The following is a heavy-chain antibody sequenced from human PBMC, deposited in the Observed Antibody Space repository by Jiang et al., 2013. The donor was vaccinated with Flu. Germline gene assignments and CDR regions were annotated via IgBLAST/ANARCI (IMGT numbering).Heavy chain of an antibody. CDR1: GYSISSGYY. V-gene: IGHV4-38-2*01. CDR2: IIHSGST. J-gene: IGHJ4*02. D-gene: IGHD3-16*01. Sequence: SLTCGVSGYSISSGYYWAWIRQPPGRGLEWIGSIIHSGSTYYNPSLKSRVTISIDTSKNQFSLNLRSVTAAETAVYYCARVSLRRFASYFDYWGQGTLVTVSS. CDR3: ARVSLRRFASYFDY.